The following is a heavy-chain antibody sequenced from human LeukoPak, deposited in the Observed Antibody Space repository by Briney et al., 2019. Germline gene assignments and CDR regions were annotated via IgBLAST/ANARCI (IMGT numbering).Heavy chain of an antibody. CDR3: ARLTVGISSSWYYYYYMDV. V-gene: IGHV4-39*07. CDR1: GGSISSSSYY. CDR2: IYYSGST. Sequence: SETLSLTCTVSGGSISSSSYYWGWIRQPPGKGLEWIGSIYYSGSTYYNPSLKSRVTISVDTSKNQFSLKLSSVTAADTAVYYCARLTVGISSSWYYYYYMDVWGKGTTVTVSS. J-gene: IGHJ6*03. D-gene: IGHD6-6*01.